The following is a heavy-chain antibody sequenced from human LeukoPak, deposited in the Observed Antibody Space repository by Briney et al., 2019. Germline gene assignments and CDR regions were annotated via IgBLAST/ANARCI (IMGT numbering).Heavy chain of an antibody. CDR3: VREGGGY. D-gene: IGHD3-16*01. CDR2: MLYSGGT. Sequence: SETLSLTCTVSGDSISSGRHYWSWIRQHPGKGLEWIGNMLYSGGTYYNPSLKNRLTISADPSGNILYLKLTSVTAADTAVYSCVREGGGYWGQGTLVTVSS. V-gene: IGHV4-31*03. CDR1: GDSISSGRHY. J-gene: IGHJ4*02.